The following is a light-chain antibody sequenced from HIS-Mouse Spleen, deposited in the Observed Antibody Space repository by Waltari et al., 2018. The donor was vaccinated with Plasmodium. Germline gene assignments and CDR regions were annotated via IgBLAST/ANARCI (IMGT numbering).Light chain of an antibody. V-gene: IGKV1-9*01. CDR2: AAS. CDR1: QGISSY. J-gene: IGKJ4*01. CDR3: QQLNSYPQT. Sequence: DIQLTQSPSFLSASVGERVTITCRASQGISSYLAWYQQKPGKAPKLLIYAASTLQSGVPSRFSGSGSGTEFTLTISSLQPEDFATYYCQQLNSYPQTFGGGTKVEIK.